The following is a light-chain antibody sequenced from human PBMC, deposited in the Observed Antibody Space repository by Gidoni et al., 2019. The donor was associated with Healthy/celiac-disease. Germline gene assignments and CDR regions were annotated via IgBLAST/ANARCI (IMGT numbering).Light chain of an antibody. CDR2: DAS. J-gene: IGKJ4*01. Sequence: EIVLTQSPATLSLSPGERATLSCRASQSVSSYLAWYQQKPGQDPRLLIYDASNRATGIPARFSGSVSGTDFTLTISSLEPEDFAVYYCQQRSNWLALTFGGGTKVEIK. CDR3: QQRSNWLALT. CDR1: QSVSSY. V-gene: IGKV3-11*01.